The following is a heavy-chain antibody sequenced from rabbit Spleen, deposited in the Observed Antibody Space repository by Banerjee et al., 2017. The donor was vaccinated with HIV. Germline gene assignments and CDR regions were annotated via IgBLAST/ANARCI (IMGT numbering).Heavy chain of an antibody. J-gene: IGHJ4*01. CDR3: ARGSATMTMVITGYYLSL. Sequence: QEQLEESGGGLVKPEGSLTLTCKASGFSFSSSYYMCWVRQAPGKGLEWIGCIYTGDGVSTAYASWAKGRFTVSKTSSTPVTLKLNSLTAADTATYFCARGSATMTMVITGYYLSLWGPGTLVTVS. D-gene: IGHD2-1*01. CDR2: IYTGDGVST. V-gene: IGHV1S45*01. CDR1: GFSFSSSYY.